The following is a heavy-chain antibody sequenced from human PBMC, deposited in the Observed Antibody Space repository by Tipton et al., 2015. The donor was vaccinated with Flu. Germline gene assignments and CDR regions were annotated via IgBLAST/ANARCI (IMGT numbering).Heavy chain of an antibody. J-gene: IGHJ4*02. CDR3: ARDSSLGMPDYFDY. CDR1: GGSFSDYY. Sequence: GLVKPSETLSLTCGVYGGSFSDYYWSWIRQAPGKGLEWIGEINHSGSTNYNPSLKSRVTISVDTSKKQFSLQLRSVTAADTAVYYCARDSSLGMPDYFDYWGQGTLVTASS. D-gene: IGHD2-2*01. CDR2: INHSGST. V-gene: IGHV4-34*01.